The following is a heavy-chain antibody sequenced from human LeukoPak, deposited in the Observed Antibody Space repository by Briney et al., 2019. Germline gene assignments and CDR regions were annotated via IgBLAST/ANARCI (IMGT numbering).Heavy chain of an antibody. D-gene: IGHD2-2*01. CDR3: ARDPYQLLRGLYYYYYGMDV. Sequence: SVKVSCKASGGTFSSYAISCVRQAPGQWLEWMGGIIPIFGTANYAQKFQGRVTITADESTSTAYMELSSLRSEDTAVYYCARDPYQLLRGLYYYYYGMDVWGQGTTVTVSS. V-gene: IGHV1-69*01. CDR2: IIPIFGTA. J-gene: IGHJ6*02. CDR1: GGTFSSYA.